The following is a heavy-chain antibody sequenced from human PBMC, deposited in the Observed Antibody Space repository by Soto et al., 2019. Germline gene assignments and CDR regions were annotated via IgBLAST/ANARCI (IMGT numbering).Heavy chain of an antibody. D-gene: IGHD2-15*01. CDR3: AKNQIPQSYCDLRWCYN. J-gene: IGHJ4*02. Sequence: PGGSLRSSFAASGFTFSTYGMHCVRQAPGKVLEWVAAIWYDGIDKYYASSVKGRCTISRDNSKNTLYLQMNRMRVEDTAVYYCAKNQIPQSYCDLRWCYNWGQGTLVTVSS. CDR2: IWYDGIDK. CDR1: GFTFSTYG. V-gene: IGHV3-30*02.